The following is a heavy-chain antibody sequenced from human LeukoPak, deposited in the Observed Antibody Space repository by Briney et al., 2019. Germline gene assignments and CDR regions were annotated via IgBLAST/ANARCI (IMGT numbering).Heavy chain of an antibody. Sequence: SGGSLRLSCAASGFTFSNYWMTWVRQAPGKGLEWVANIKPDESEKYYVGSVKGRFTISRDNAKNSLYLQMNSLRAEDTAVYYCAKWGPYDILTGRINWGQGTLVTVSS. J-gene: IGHJ4*02. D-gene: IGHD3-9*01. CDR2: IKPDESEK. CDR1: GFTFSNYW. CDR3: AKWGPYDILTGRIN. V-gene: IGHV3-7*03.